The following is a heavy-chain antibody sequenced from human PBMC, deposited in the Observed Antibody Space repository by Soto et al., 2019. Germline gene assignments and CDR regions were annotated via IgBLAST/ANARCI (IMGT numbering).Heavy chain of an antibody. CDR2: ISAYNGNT. Sequence: ASVTVCCKASGYAITSYGITWVRQDPRQGLEWMGWISAYNGNTNYAQNLQGRVTMTTDTSASTAYMELSSLRSEDTAVYYCAREGEGYYYGSGPPTFGMDVWGQGTTVTVSS. V-gene: IGHV1-18*01. CDR1: GYAITSYG. D-gene: IGHD3-10*01. CDR3: AREGEGYYYGSGPPTFGMDV. J-gene: IGHJ6*02.